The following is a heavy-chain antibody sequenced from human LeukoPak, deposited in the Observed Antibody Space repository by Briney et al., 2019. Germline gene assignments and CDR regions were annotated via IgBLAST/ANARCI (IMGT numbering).Heavy chain of an antibody. CDR2: ISAYNGNT. D-gene: IGHD4-17*01. V-gene: IGHV1-18*01. J-gene: IGHJ4*02. CDR1: GYTFTSYG. CDR3: ARALRGLSNLDY. Sequence: ASVKVSCKASGYTFTSYGISWVRQAPGQGLEWMGWISAYNGNTSYAQKLQGRVTMTTDTSTSTAYMELRSLRSDDTAVYYCARALRGLSNLDYWGQGTLVTVSS.